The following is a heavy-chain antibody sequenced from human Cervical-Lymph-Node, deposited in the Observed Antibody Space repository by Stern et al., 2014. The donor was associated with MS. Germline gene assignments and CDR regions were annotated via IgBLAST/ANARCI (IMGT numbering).Heavy chain of an antibody. D-gene: IGHD1-26*01. V-gene: IGHV1-46*03. CDR3: ARDSSGTYSSLDY. Sequence: MQLVESGAEVKKPGASVKVSCKASGYTFRKYYMHWVRQAPGQGLEWVGIINPSRNTTSHAQKFQDRATISKDTSTSTVYMELSILRSEDTAVYYCARDSSGTYSSLDYWGQGTLVTVSS. CDR2: INPSRNTT. J-gene: IGHJ4*02. CDR1: GYTFRKYY.